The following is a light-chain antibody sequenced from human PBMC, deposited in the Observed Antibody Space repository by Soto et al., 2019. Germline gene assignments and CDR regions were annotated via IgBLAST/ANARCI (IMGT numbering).Light chain of an antibody. CDR2: AAS. CDR3: QQSYSTPPT. Sequence: DIQMSQSPSTLSASVGDRVTITCRASQSINKWLAWYQEKPGKAPKLLIYAASSLQSGVPSRFSGSGSGTDFTLTISSLQPEDFATYYCQQSYSTPPTFGQGTTGDIK. V-gene: IGKV1-39*01. CDR1: QSINKW. J-gene: IGKJ1*01.